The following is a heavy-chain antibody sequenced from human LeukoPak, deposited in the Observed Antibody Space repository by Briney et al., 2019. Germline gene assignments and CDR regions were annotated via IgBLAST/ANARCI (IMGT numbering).Heavy chain of an antibody. CDR3: AKDGYPLGYCSSTSCPYYFNY. J-gene: IGHJ4*02. Sequence: PGRSLRLSCAASGFTFSSYGMHWVRQAPGKGLEWVAVISYDGSDKYYADSVKGRFTVSRDNSKNTLYLQMNSLRTEDTAVYYCAKDGYPLGYCSSTSCPYYFNYWGRGTLVTVSS. CDR1: GFTFSSYG. CDR2: ISYDGSDK. D-gene: IGHD2-2*01. V-gene: IGHV3-30*18.